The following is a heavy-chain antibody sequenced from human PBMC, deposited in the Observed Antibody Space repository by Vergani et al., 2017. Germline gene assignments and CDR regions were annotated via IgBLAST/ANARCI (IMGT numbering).Heavy chain of an antibody. V-gene: IGHV4-59*10. D-gene: IGHD2-2*01. CDR3: ARGANIVVVPDGAFDI. Sequence: QVQLQQWGAGLLKPSETLSLTCAVYGGSFSGYYWSWIRQPPGKGLEWIGRIYTSGSTNYNPSLKSRVTMSVDTSKNQFSLKLSSVTAADTAVYYCARGANIVVVPDGAFDIWGQGTMVTVSS. J-gene: IGHJ3*02. CDR1: GGSFSGYY. CDR2: IYTSGST.